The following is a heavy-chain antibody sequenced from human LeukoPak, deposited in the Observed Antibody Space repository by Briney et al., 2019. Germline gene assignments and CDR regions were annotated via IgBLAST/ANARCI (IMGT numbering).Heavy chain of an antibody. J-gene: IGHJ1*01. CDR1: GGSISSYY. V-gene: IGHV4-4*07. Sequence: SETLSLTCTVSGGSISSYYWSWIRQPAGKGLEWIGRIYTSGSTNYNPSLKSRVTMSVDTSKNQFSLKLSSVTAADTAVYYCARDRSGDSSGYSGGPPGSYFQHWGQGTLVTVSS. D-gene: IGHD3-22*01. CDR2: IYTSGST. CDR3: ARDRSGDSSGYSGGPPGSYFQH.